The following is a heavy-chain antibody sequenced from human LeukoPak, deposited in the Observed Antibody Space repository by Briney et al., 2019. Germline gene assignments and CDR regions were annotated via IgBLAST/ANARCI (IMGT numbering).Heavy chain of an antibody. CDR3: AGAGNNWSFDY. CDR1: GDSVSIYY. V-gene: IGHV4-59*02. Sequence: KSSETLSLTCTVSGDSVSIYYWSWIRQPPGKGLEWIGYIYYRGNTNYNPSLKSRVTMAVDTSKNQFSLKVSSVTAADTAVYYCAGAGNNWSFDYWGQGTLVTVSS. J-gene: IGHJ4*02. CDR2: IYYRGNT. D-gene: IGHD1-1*01.